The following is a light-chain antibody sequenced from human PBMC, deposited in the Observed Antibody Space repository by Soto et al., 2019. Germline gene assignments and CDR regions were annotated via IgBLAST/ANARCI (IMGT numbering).Light chain of an antibody. CDR3: QQYGSSLPWT. V-gene: IGKV3-20*01. CDR2: GAS. CDR1: QSVSSSY. J-gene: IGKJ1*01. Sequence: EIELTQSPGTLSLFPLERVHLXIRTFQSVSSSYLAWYQQRPGQAPRLLIYGASSRATGIPDRFSGSGSGTDFTLTISRLEPEDFAVYYCQQYGSSLPWTFGQGTKVDIK.